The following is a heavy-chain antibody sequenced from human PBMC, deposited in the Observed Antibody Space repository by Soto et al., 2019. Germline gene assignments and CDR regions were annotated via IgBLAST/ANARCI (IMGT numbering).Heavy chain of an antibody. Sequence: VQLMQSGAEVKQPGSSVKVSCKASGGTFSSHSINWVRQAPGQGLEWMVGIITLFGTANYAQNFQGRVTLTADQSTSTAYMELNSLRSDDTAGYYCAREVGYGDFSAALLDWGQGTLVTVSS. J-gene: IGHJ4*02. CDR3: AREVGYGDFSAALLD. D-gene: IGHD4-17*01. CDR1: GGTFSSHS. CDR2: IITLFGTA. V-gene: IGHV1-69*01.